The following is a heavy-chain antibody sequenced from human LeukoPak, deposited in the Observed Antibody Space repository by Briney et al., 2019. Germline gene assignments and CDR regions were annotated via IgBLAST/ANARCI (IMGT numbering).Heavy chain of an antibody. Sequence: SETLSLTCAVYGGASSGYYGTWMRQAPGKGLEWIGEIDHQGSTNYNPSLKSRVTISVDTSKSQFSLRLSSVTAAETAVYYCAWTRDGYLRYWGQGTLVSVYS. D-gene: IGHD5-24*01. CDR1: GGASSGYY. CDR2: IDHQGST. V-gene: IGHV4-34*01. CDR3: AWTRDGYLRY. J-gene: IGHJ4*01.